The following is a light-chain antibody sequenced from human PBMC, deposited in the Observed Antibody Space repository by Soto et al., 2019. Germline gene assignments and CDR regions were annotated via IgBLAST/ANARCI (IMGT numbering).Light chain of an antibody. J-gene: IGLJ2*01. CDR1: SNDVGANNY. Sequence: QSALTQPACVSGSPGQSITISCSGTSNDVGANNYVSWYQRHPGKAPKILIYEAANRPSGVSHRFSGSKSGNTASLTISGLQAEDEADYFCTSYTITSTLVFGGGTKLTV. CDR2: EAA. CDR3: TSYTITSTLV. V-gene: IGLV2-14*01.